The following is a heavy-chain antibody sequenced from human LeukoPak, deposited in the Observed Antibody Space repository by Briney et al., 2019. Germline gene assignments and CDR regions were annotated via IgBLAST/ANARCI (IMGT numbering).Heavy chain of an antibody. CDR3: ARVGVDDSGNIIKYFFDY. J-gene: IGHJ4*02. CDR2: IYYSGTA. D-gene: IGHD4-23*01. Sequence: SETLSLTCTLSGGTISNYQLSWIRQPPGKGLEWIGNIYYSGTANYNPSLKSRVIISVDTSKNQFSLKLSPVTAADKAVYYCARVGVDDSGNIIKYFFDYWGQGTLVTVSS. V-gene: IGHV4-59*01. CDR1: GGTISNYQ.